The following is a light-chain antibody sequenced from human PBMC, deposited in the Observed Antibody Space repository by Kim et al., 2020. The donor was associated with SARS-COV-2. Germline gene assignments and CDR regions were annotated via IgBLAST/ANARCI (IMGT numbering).Light chain of an antibody. CDR1: QSVSGSY. J-gene: IGKJ1*01. V-gene: IGKV3-20*01. Sequence: EIVLTQSPGTLSLSPGERATLSCRASQSVSGSYSAWYQQKPGQAPRLLIYDASTRATGIPDRFSGSGSGTDFTLTISRLEPEDFAVYYCQQYGSSPQTFGQGTKVDIK. CDR2: DAS. CDR3: QQYGSSPQT.